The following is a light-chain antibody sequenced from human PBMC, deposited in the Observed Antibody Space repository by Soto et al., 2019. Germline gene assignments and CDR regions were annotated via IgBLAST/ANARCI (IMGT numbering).Light chain of an antibody. V-gene: IGKV1-33*01. Sequence: DIPMTQSPSSLSASVGDRVTITCQASQDISNYLNWYQQKPGKAPKLLIYDASNLETGVPSRVSGSGSGTDFTFTISSLQPEDIATYYCQQYDNLPPLTFGGGTKVEIK. CDR2: DAS. J-gene: IGKJ4*01. CDR1: QDISNY. CDR3: QQYDNLPPLT.